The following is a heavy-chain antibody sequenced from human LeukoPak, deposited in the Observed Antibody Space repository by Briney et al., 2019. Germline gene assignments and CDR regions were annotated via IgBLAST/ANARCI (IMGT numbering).Heavy chain of an antibody. Sequence: PSETLSLTCTVSGGSISSGSYYWSWIRQPAGKGLEWIGRIYTSGSTNYNPSLKSRVTISVDASKNQFSLKLSSVTAADTAVYYCARSGGGDYHDYWGQGTLVTVSS. CDR2: IYTSGST. J-gene: IGHJ4*02. CDR1: GGSISSGSYY. CDR3: ARSGGGDYHDY. V-gene: IGHV4-61*02. D-gene: IGHD3-16*01.